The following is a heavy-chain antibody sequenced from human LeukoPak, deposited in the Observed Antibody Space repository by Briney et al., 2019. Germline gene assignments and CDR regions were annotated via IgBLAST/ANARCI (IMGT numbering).Heavy chain of an antibody. CDR1: GGSISSYY. D-gene: IGHD3-9*01. J-gene: IGHJ4*02. Sequence: TSETLSLTCTVSGGSISSYYWSWIRQPPGKGLEWIGYIYYSGSTNYNPSLKSRVTISVDTSKNQFSLKLSSVTAADTAVYYCARRGILTGFDYWGQGTLVTVSS. CDR2: IYYSGST. CDR3: ARRGILTGFDY. V-gene: IGHV4-59*08.